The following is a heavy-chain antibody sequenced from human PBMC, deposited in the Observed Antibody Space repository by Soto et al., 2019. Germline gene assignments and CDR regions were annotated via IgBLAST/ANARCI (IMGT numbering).Heavy chain of an antibody. CDR2: INHSGST. J-gene: IGHJ6*02. D-gene: IGHD3-10*01. Sequence: SETLSLTCAVYGGSFSGYYWSWIRQPPGKGLEWIGEINHSGSTNYNPSLKSRGTMSVDTSKNQFSLKLSSVTAADTAVYYCTRRRGGVRGVIITEGFYYYYYGMDGWGQGTTVTVSS. CDR1: GGSFSGYY. CDR3: TRRRGGVRGVIITEGFYYYYYGMDG. V-gene: IGHV4-34*01.